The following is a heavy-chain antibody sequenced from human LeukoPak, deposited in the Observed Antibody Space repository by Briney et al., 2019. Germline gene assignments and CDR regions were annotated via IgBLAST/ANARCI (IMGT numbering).Heavy chain of an antibody. V-gene: IGHV4-59*11. CDR3: GRSAHGSGYSPFHY. D-gene: IGHD3-22*01. Sequence: SETLSLTCTVSGDSISSHYWSWMRQPPGKGLEWIGYVYHTGSTNYNPSLKSRVTISVDMSKNEFSLKLSSVTAADTAVYYCGRSAHGSGYSPFHYWGQGTLVTVSS. CDR1: GDSISSHY. CDR2: VYHTGST. J-gene: IGHJ4*02.